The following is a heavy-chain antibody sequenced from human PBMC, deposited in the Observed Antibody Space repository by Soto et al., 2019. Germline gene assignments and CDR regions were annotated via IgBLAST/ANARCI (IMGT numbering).Heavy chain of an antibody. CDR3: AHRRAAQRQFYFDN. CDR1: GFSLTTNGVG. Sequence: SGPTLVNPTQTLTLTCSISGFSLTTNGVGVGWIRQPPGKALEWLALIYWNGDKDYSPFLKSRLTVTRDTSKNQVVLTMTNMNPVDTATYYCAHRRAAQRQFYFDNWGQGPLVTVSS. D-gene: IGHD6-13*01. CDR2: IYWNGDK. V-gene: IGHV2-5*01. J-gene: IGHJ4*02.